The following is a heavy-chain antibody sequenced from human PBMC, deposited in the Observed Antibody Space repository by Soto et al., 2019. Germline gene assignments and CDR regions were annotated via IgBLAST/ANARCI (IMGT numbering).Heavy chain of an antibody. J-gene: IGHJ2*01. CDR2: IYYSGST. V-gene: IGHV4-61*01. D-gene: IGHD3-3*01. CDR1: GGSVSSGSYY. Sequence: QVQLQESGPGLVKPSETLSLTCTVSGGSVSSGSYYWSWIRQPPGKGLEWIGYIYYSGSTNYNPSLESRVTISVDTSKNQFSLKLSSVTAADTAVYYCARGDTIFGVVTTNWYFDLWGRGTLVTVSS. CDR3: ARGDTIFGVVTTNWYFDL.